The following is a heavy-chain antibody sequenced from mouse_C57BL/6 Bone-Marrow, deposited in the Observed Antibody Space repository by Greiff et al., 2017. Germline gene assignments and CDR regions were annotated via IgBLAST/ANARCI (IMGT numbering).Heavy chain of an antibody. D-gene: IGHD1-1*01. CDR1: GYSITSGYY. V-gene: IGHV3-6*01. CDR2: ISYDGSN. Sequence: EVKLMESGPGLVKPSQSLSLTCSVTGYSITSGYYWNWIRQFPGNKLEWMGYISYDGSNNYNPSLKNRISITRDTSKNQFFLKLNSVTTEDTATYYCARGTTRDYFDYWGQGTTLTVSS. CDR3: ARGTTRDYFDY. J-gene: IGHJ2*01.